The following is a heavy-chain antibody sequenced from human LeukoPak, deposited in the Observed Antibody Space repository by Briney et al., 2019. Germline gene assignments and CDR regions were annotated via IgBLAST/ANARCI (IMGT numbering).Heavy chain of an antibody. J-gene: IGHJ4*02. Sequence: SETLSLTCTVSGYFISCSFYWGWIRQSPGKGLEWIGVIHHSGATYYTPSLKSRVTVLVDTSKNQFSLKLSSVTAADTAVYYCARVAPSGSGNYYSFDYWGQGTLVTVSS. CDR2: IHHSGAT. CDR3: ARVAPSGSGNYYSFDY. CDR1: GYFISCSFY. V-gene: IGHV4-38-2*02. D-gene: IGHD3-10*01.